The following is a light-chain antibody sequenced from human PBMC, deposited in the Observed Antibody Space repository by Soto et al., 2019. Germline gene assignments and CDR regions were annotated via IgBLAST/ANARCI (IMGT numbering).Light chain of an antibody. Sequence: IQLTQSPSSLSASVGDRVTITCRASQGISSYVAWYQQKPGKAPKLLIYAASTLQSGVPSRFSDSGSGTDFTLTIRSLQPEDFATYSCQQLIYFGQGTKLEIK. CDR2: AAS. CDR3: QQLIY. J-gene: IGKJ2*01. CDR1: QGISSY. V-gene: IGKV1-9*01.